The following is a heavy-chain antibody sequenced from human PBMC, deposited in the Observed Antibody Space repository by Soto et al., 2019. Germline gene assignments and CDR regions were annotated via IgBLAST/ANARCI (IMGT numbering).Heavy chain of an antibody. Sequence: GESLQISCAASGFTFSSYAMSWVRQAPGKGLEWVSAISGSGGSTYYADSVKGRFTISRDNSKNTLYLQMNSLRAEDTAVYYCAKDQVEGYSYGFYYYGMDVWGQGTTVTVSS. J-gene: IGHJ6*02. CDR3: AKDQVEGYSYGFYYYGMDV. CDR2: ISGSGGST. V-gene: IGHV3-23*01. D-gene: IGHD5-18*01. CDR1: GFTFSSYA.